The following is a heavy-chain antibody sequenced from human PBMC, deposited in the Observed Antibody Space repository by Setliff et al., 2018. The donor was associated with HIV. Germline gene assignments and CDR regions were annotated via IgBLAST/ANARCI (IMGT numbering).Heavy chain of an antibody. CDR2: FNTETGNP. Sequence: ASVKVSCKASGYTLTPYAISWVRQAPGQGLEWMGWFNTETGNPMYAQGFRGRFVFSLDTSVSTAFLQINRLKAEDTAKYYCARVGSGWSTFDYWGQGALVTVSS. J-gene: IGHJ4*02. CDR1: GYTLTPYA. CDR3: ARVGSGWSTFDY. D-gene: IGHD6-13*01. V-gene: IGHV7-4-1*02.